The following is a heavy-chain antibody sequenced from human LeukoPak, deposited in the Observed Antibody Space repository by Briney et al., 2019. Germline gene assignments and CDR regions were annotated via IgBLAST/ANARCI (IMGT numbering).Heavy chain of an antibody. CDR2: INHSGST. J-gene: IGHJ6*02. CDR1: GGSFSGYY. V-gene: IGHV4-34*01. D-gene: IGHD4-17*01. CDR3: ARGDTVTTHYYGMDV. Sequence: SETLSLTCAVYGGSFSGYYWSWIRQPPGKGLEWIGEINHSGSTNYNPSLKSRVTISVDTSKNQFSLKLSSVTAADTAVYYRARGDTVTTHYYGMDVWGQGTTVTVSS.